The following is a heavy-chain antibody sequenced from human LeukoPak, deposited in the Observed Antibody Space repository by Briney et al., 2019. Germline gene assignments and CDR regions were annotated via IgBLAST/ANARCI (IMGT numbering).Heavy chain of an antibody. D-gene: IGHD5-18*01. V-gene: IGHV3-7*03. Sequence: PSETLSLTCTVSGGSISSYYWSWVRQAPGKGLEWVANIREERGQEYYVDSVKGRFTISKNSAKNSLYLQMNTLRVEDTAMYYCASLDTAKQPLANHWGQGTLVTVSS. J-gene: IGHJ5*02. CDR2: IREERGQE. CDR1: GGSISSYY. CDR3: ASLDTAKQPLANH.